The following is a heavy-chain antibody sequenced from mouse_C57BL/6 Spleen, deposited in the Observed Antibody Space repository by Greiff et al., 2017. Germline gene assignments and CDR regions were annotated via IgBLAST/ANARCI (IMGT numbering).Heavy chain of an antibody. V-gene: IGHV1-42*01. D-gene: IGHD1-1*01. CDR2: INPSTGGT. J-gene: IGHJ4*01. Sequence: EVQLQQSGPELVKPGASVKISCKASGYSFTGYYMNWVKQSPEKSLEWIGEINPSTGGTTYNQKFKAKATLTVDKSSSTAYMQLKSLTSEDSAVYYCARKANYYGSSYDAMDYWGQGTSVTVSS. CDR3: ARKANYYGSSYDAMDY. CDR1: GYSFTGYY.